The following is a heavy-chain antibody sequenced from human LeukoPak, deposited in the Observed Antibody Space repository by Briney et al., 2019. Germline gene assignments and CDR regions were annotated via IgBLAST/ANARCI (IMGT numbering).Heavy chain of an antibody. J-gene: IGHJ4*02. CDR1: GFTFSSYA. Sequence: GGSLRLSCAASGFTFSSYAMSWVRQAPGKGLEWVSGISGSGGNTYYADSAKGRFTISRDNSQNTLYLQMSSLRVEDTAVYYCARGYSSGYYYPLWDSWGQGVLVTVSS. V-gene: IGHV3-23*01. CDR3: ARGYSSGYYYPLWDS. CDR2: ISGSGGNT. D-gene: IGHD3-22*01.